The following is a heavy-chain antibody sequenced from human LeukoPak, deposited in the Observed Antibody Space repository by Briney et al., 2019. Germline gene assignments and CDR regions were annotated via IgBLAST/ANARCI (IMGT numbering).Heavy chain of an antibody. CDR3: ARDPHSSSWYYDY. CDR1: GYTFTGYY. J-gene: IGHJ4*02. D-gene: IGHD6-13*01. V-gene: IGHV1-2*02. CDR2: INPNSGGT. Sequence: GASVKVSCKASGYTFTGYYMHWVRQAPGQGLEWMGWINPNSGGTNYAQKFQGRVTMTRDTSISTAYMELSRLRSDDTAVYYCARDPHSSSWYYDYWGQGTLVTVSS.